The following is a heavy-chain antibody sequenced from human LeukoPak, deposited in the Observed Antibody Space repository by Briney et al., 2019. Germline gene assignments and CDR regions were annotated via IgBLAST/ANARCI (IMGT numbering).Heavy chain of an antibody. CDR2: IIPIFGTA. D-gene: IGHD3-10*01. V-gene: IGHV1-69*05. CDR3: ARKALRDYYYGSGSNYYFDY. Sequence: GASVKVSCKASGGTFSSYAISWVRQAPGQGLEWMGGIIPIFGTANYAQKFQGRVTITTDESTSTAYMELSSLRSEDTAVYYCARKALRDYYYGSGSNYYFDYWGQGTLVTVSS. J-gene: IGHJ4*02. CDR1: GGTFSSYA.